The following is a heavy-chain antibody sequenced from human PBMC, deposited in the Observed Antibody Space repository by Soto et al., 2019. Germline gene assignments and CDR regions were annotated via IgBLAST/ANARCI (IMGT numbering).Heavy chain of an antibody. V-gene: IGHV3-23*01. CDR3: AKXLAIHIVVVTADLGMDV. CDR1: GFTFSSYA. J-gene: IGHJ6*02. Sequence: GGSLRLSCAASGFTFSSYAMSWVRQAPGKGLEWVSAISGSGGSTYYADSVKGRFTISRDNSKNTLYLQMNSLRAEDTAVYYCAKXLAIHIVVVTADLGMDVWGQGTTVTVSS. D-gene: IGHD2-21*02. CDR2: ISGSGGST.